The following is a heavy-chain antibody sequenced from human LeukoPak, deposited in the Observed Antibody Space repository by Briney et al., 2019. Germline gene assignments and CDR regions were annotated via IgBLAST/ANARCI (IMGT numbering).Heavy chain of an antibody. J-gene: IGHJ6*03. CDR1: GFTFSSYG. D-gene: IGHD1-26*01. V-gene: IGHV3-30*18. CDR2: ISYDGSNK. CDR3: AKDGDTMSGTYYYDMDV. Sequence: HTGGSLRLSCAASGFTFSSYGMHWVRQAPGKGLEWVAVISYDGSNKYYADSVKGRFTISRDNSKNTLYLQMNSLRGEDTAVYYCAKDGDTMSGTYYYDMDVWGKGTTVTIS.